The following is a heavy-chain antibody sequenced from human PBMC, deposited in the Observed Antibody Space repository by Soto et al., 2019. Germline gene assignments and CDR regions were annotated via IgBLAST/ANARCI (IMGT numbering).Heavy chain of an antibody. D-gene: IGHD1-26*01. V-gene: IGHV1-3*01. J-gene: IGHJ4*02. CDR2: INAGNGNT. Sequence: ASVKVSCKASGYTFTSYAMHCVRQAPGQRLEWMGWINAGNGNTKYSQKFQGRVTITRDTSASTAYMELSSLRSEDTAVYYCASGWVGARPFDYWGQGTLVTVSS. CDR1: GYTFTSYA. CDR3: ASGWVGARPFDY.